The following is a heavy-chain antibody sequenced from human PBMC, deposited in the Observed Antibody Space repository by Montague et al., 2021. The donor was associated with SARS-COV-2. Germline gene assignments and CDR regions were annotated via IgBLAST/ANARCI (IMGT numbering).Heavy chain of an antibody. D-gene: IGHD3-3*01. CDR3: AKVEHVRYDFWSGYRGAYFDY. CDR1: GFTFSNYA. Sequence: SLRLSLSASGFTFSNYAMSWVRQAPGKGLEWVSVIYSGGSSTYYADSVRGRFTISRDNSKNTLYLQMNSLRAEDAAVYYCAKVEHVRYDFWSGYRGAYFDYWGQGTLVTVSS. CDR2: IYSGGSST. V-gene: IGHV3-23*03. J-gene: IGHJ4*02.